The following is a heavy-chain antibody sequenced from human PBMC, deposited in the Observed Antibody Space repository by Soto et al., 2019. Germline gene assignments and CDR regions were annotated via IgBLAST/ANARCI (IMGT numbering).Heavy chain of an antibody. V-gene: IGHV1-18*01. CDR3: ASWRISTINFDS. D-gene: IGHD3-9*01. CDR2: ISASNGNI. Sequence: ASVKVSCKASGYTFTTYGISWVRQAPGQGLEWMGWISASNGNIYYGQKFQGRVTMTTDSFTSTAYMELRSLRSDDTAVYYCASWRISTINFDSWGQGTLVTVSS. CDR1: GYTFTTYG. J-gene: IGHJ4*02.